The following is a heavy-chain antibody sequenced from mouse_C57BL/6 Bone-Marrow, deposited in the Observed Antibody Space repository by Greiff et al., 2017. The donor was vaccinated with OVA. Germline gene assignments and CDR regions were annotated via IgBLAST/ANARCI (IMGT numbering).Heavy chain of an antibody. CDR2: IWNGGGT. Sequence: VQLVESGPGLVAPSQSLSITCTVSGFSLTSYAISWVRQPPGKGLEWLGVIWNGGGTNYNSALKSRLSISKDNSKSQVFLKMNSLQTDDTARYYCARTNYGNYAWFAYWGQGTLVTVSA. CDR3: ARTNYGNYAWFAY. J-gene: IGHJ3*01. V-gene: IGHV2-9-1*01. D-gene: IGHD2-1*01. CDR1: GFSLTSYA.